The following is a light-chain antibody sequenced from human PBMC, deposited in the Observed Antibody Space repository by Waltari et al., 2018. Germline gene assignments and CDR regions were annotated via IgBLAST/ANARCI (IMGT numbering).Light chain of an antibody. CDR1: QSVSRG. V-gene: IGKV3-20*01. CDR2: GAS. CDR3: QHYLRLPVT. J-gene: IGKJ1*01. Sequence: ERATVSCRASQSVSRGFALYPQKPGQAPRLLIYGASTRATGIPDRFSGSGSGTDFSLTISRLEPDDFAVYYCQHYLRLPVTFGQGTTVEI.